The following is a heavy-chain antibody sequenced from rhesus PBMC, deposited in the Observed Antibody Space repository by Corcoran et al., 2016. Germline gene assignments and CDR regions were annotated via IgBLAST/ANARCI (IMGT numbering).Heavy chain of an antibody. J-gene: IGHJ3*01. CDR3: ARAYSTGWSNAFDF. Sequence: QLQLQESGPGLVKPSETLSLTCAVSGASISTYWWSWIRQPPGKGLEWIGEINGNTGSTYPHPPLKSRVTNSKDASKNQFSLKLSSVTAADTAVYYGARAYSTGWSNAFDFWGQGLRVTVSS. CDR1: GASISTYW. CDR2: INGNTGST. V-gene: IGHV4-80*01. D-gene: IGHD6S26*01.